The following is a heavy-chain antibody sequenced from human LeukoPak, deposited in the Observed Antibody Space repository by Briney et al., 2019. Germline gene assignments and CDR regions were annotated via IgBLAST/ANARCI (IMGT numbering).Heavy chain of an antibody. J-gene: IGHJ4*02. Sequence: SETLSLTCTVSGGSISSYYWSWIRQPPGKGLEWIGYIYYSGSTNYNPSLKSRVTISVDTSKNQFSLKLSSVTAADTAVYYCAVSGGCYNLVWGQGTLVTVSS. D-gene: IGHD1-26*01. V-gene: IGHV4-59*01. CDR3: AVSGGCYNLV. CDR2: IYYSGST. CDR1: GGSISSYY.